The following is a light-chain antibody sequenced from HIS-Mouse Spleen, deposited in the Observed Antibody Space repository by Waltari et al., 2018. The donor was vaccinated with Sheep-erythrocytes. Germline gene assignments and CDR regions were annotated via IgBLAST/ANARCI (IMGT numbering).Light chain of an antibody. V-gene: IGKV1-33*01. J-gene: IGKJ4*01. CDR2: DAS. CDR3: QQYANLLT. CDR1: QDISNY. Sequence: DIQMTQSPSSLSASVGDRVTITCQASQDISNYLNWYQQKPGKAPKLLIYDASNLETGVPSMFSGRGSGTDFTFTISSLQPEDIATYYGQQYANLLTFGGGTKVEIK.